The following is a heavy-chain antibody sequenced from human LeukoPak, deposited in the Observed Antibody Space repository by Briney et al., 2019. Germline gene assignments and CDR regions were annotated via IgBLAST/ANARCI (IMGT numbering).Heavy chain of an antibody. Sequence: GGSLRLSCAASGFTVSNNYMSWVRQAPGRGLEWVSVIHSGGTTNYADSVQGRFTISRDNSKTTVYPHMNSLRAEDTAVYYCARDSDSGYGPFASWGQGTLVTVSS. D-gene: IGHD5-12*01. CDR1: GFTVSNNY. V-gene: IGHV3-53*01. CDR3: ARDSDSGYGPFAS. J-gene: IGHJ4*02. CDR2: IHSGGTT.